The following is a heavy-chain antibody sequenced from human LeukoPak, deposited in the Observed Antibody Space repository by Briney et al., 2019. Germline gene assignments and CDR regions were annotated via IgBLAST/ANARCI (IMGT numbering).Heavy chain of an antibody. CDR1: GGSISRYY. V-gene: IGHV4-4*07. CDR2: IYSSGGT. D-gene: IGHD3-22*01. Sequence: SETLSLTCTVAGGSISRYYGSWIGQPAGKGVEWIGRIYSSGGTNYNPSLTTRVTMSVDTSKNQFSLKLSSLTAADTAVYYCARDRDYYDSSGYYDHAAFDIWGQGTMVTVSS. J-gene: IGHJ3*02. CDR3: ARDRDYYDSSGYYDHAAFDI.